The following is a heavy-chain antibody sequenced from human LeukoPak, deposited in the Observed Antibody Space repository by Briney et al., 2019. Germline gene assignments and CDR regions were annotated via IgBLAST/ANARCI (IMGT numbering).Heavy chain of an antibody. Sequence: SETLSLTCTVSGGSISSHYWSWIRQPPGKGLEWIGYIYYSGSTNYNPSLKSRVTLSVDTSKSQFSLNLTSVTAADTAGYYCARLEYYYYYYMDVWGKGTTVTVSS. J-gene: IGHJ6*03. V-gene: IGHV4-59*08. CDR2: IYYSGST. CDR1: GGSISSHY. D-gene: IGHD2/OR15-2a*01. CDR3: ARLEYYYYYYMDV.